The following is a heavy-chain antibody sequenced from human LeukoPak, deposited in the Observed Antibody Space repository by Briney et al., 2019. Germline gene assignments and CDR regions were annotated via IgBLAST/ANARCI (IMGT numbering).Heavy chain of an antibody. V-gene: IGHV3-9*01. CDR1: GLTFDDFP. CDR3: AKDINPSITMIVIAY. Sequence: PGGSRNLSGEPFGLTFDDFPLHWFRKPPGKGLEWAPGISWNSGSIGYADSVKGRFTISRDNAKNSLYLQMNSLRAEDTALYYCAKDINPSITMIVIAYWGQGTLVTVSS. D-gene: IGHD3-22*01. CDR2: ISWNSGSI. J-gene: IGHJ4*02.